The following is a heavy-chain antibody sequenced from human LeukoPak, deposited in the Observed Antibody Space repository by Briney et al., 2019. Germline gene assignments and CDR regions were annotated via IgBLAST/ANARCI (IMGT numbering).Heavy chain of an antibody. Sequence: PSQTLSLTCAVSGGSISNVGYSWSWIRQPPGKGLEWIGEIYHSGNSNYNPSLKSRVTISVDKSKNQFSLKLSSVTAADTAVYYCARTVGANYYDSSGGVDYWGQGTLVTVSS. D-gene: IGHD3-22*01. CDR3: ARTVGANYYDSSGGVDY. J-gene: IGHJ4*02. CDR1: GGSISNVGYS. V-gene: IGHV4-30-2*01. CDR2: IYHSGNS.